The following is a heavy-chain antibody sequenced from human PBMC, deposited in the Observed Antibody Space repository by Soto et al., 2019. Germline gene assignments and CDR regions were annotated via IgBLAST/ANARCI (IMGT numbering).Heavy chain of an antibody. CDR3: ARGSLFTIFGTLDV. CDR1: GGSFSGYY. Sequence: SETLSLTCAVYGGSFSGYYWSWIRQPPGKGLEWIGEINHSGSTNYNPSLKSRVTISVDTSKNQFSLKLSSVTAADTAVYYCARGSLFTIFGTLDVWGQGTTVTVS. CDR2: INHSGST. V-gene: IGHV4-34*01. J-gene: IGHJ6*02. D-gene: IGHD3-3*01.